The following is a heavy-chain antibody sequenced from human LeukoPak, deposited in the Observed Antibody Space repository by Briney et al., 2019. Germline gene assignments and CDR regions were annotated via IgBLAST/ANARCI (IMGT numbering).Heavy chain of an antibody. CDR1: GYTFTSYG. D-gene: IGHD3-10*01. V-gene: IGHV1-18*01. J-gene: IGHJ5*02. CDR2: ISAYNGNA. CDR3: ARDKGRSGSSNWFDP. Sequence: GASVKVSCKASGYTFTSYGISWVRQAPGQGLEWMGWISAYNGNANYAQKLQGRVTMTTDTSTSTAYMELRSLRSDDTAVYYCARDKGRSGSSNWFDPWGQGTLVTVSS.